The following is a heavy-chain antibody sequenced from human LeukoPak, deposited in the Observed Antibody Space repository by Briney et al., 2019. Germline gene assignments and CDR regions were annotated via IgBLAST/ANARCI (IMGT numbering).Heavy chain of an antibody. D-gene: IGHD3-22*01. CDR1: GGSISSSSYL. Sequence: SETLSLTCTVSGGSISSSSYLWGWIRQPPGKGLEWIGSLYYTGSTYNNAALKSRVTISGDTSKNQISLNLRSVTAADTAVYYCARQHERGPFVWEDSDSTLFPYTGNYFDYWGLGTLVTVSS. CDR3: ARQHERGPFVWEDSDSTLFPYTGNYFDY. V-gene: IGHV4-39*01. CDR2: LYYTGST. J-gene: IGHJ4*02.